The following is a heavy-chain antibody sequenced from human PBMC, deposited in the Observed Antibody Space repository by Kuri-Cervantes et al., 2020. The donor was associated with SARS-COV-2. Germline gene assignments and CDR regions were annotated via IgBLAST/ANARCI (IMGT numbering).Heavy chain of an antibody. V-gene: IGHV3-23*01. J-gene: IGHJ4*02. CDR3: AVIQNSGSYSTRSSYFDY. Sequence: GGSLRLSCAASGFTFSSYAMSWVRQAPGKGLEWVSAISGSGGSTYYADSVKGRFTISRDNSKNTLYLQMNSLRAEDTAVYYCAVIQNSGSYSTRSSYFDYWGQGTLVTVSS. CDR2: ISGSGGST. D-gene: IGHD1-26*01. CDR1: GFTFSSYA.